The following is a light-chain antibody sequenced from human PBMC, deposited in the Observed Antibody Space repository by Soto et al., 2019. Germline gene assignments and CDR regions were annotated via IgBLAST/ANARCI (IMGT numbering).Light chain of an antibody. Sequence: QSALTQPASVSGSPGQSITISCTGANSDIGGYNYVSWYQQYPGKAPKLVLYEVTNRPSGVSHRFSGSKSGNTASLTISGLQAEDEADYYCSSFTTSSTRVFGGGTKVTVL. J-gene: IGLJ2*01. CDR3: SSFTTSSTRV. CDR1: NSDIGGYNY. V-gene: IGLV2-14*01. CDR2: EVT.